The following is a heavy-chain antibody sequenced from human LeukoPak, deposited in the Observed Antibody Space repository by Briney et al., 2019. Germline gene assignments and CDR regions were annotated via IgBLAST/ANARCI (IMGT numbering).Heavy chain of an antibody. CDR3: AKEGSTIFGGEAPYYYYYMDV. CDR2: ISGSGGST. CDR1: GFTFSSYS. D-gene: IGHD3-3*01. Sequence: PGGSLRLSCAASGFTFSSYSMNWVRQAPGKGLEWVSAISGSGGSTYYADSVKGRFTISRDNSKNTLYLQMNSLRAEDTAVYYCAKEGSTIFGGEAPYYYYYMDVWGKGTTVTVSS. V-gene: IGHV3-23*01. J-gene: IGHJ6*03.